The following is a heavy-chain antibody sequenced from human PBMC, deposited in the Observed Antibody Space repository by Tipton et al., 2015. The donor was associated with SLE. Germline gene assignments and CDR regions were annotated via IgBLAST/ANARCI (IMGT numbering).Heavy chain of an antibody. CDR1: GYTFTGYY. D-gene: IGHD3-22*01. V-gene: IGHV1-2*06. J-gene: IGHJ3*02. CDR3: ARLPERYYYDSSGYMTAFDI. Sequence: QSGAEVKKPGASVKVSCKASGYTFTGYYMHWVRQAPGQGLEWMGRINPNSGGTNYAQKFQGRVTMTRGTSISTAYMELSRLRSDDTAVYYCARLPERYYYDSSGYMTAFDIWGQGTMVTVSS. CDR2: INPNSGGT.